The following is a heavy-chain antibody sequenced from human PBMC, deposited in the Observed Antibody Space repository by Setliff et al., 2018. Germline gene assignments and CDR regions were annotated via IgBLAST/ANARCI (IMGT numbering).Heavy chain of an antibody. V-gene: IGHV4-61*09. CDR3: ARHVDCSGGRCYSLSNWFDP. Sequence: PSETLSLTCSVSGASITSGGFYWTWIRQPAGKGLEWIGHISPSGSTTYNPSVKSRVTISLDTSKNRFSLKLDSVTAADTALYYCARHVDCSGGRCYSLSNWFDPWGPGTQVTVSS. J-gene: IGHJ5*02. D-gene: IGHD2-15*01. CDR2: ISPSGST. CDR1: GASITSGGFY.